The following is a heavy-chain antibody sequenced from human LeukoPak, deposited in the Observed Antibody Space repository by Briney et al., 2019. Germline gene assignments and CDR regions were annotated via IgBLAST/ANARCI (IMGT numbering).Heavy chain of an antibody. J-gene: IGHJ5*02. CDR2: INHSGST. CDR3: ARPVSSGWSYWFDP. Sequence: SETLSLTCAVYGGSFSGYYWSWIRQPPGKGLEWIGEINHSGSTNYNPSLKSRVTISVDTSKNQFSLKLSSVTAADTAVYYCARPVSSGWSYWFDPWGQGTLVTVSS. D-gene: IGHD6-19*01. V-gene: IGHV4-34*01. CDR1: GGSFSGYY.